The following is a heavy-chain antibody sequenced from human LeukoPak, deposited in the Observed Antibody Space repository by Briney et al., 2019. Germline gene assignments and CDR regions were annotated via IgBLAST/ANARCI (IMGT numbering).Heavy chain of an antibody. Sequence: ASVKVSCKVSGYTLTELSMHWVRQAPGKGLEWMGGFDPEDGETIYAQKFQGRVTMTEDTSTDTACMELSSLRSEDTAVYYCATGRPAYYYDSSGRWAFDIWGQGTMVTVSP. CDR1: GYTLTELS. D-gene: IGHD3-22*01. V-gene: IGHV1-24*01. CDR2: FDPEDGET. CDR3: ATGRPAYYYDSSGRWAFDI. J-gene: IGHJ3*02.